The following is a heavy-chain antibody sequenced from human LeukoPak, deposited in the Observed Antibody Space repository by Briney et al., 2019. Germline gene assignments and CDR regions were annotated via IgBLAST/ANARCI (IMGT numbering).Heavy chain of an antibody. V-gene: IGHV3-66*02. CDR3: ARDLTEYRYSGSYYYYYYGMDV. CDR2: IYSGGST. CDR1: RVTPTINY. Sequence: VGSLRLSSAPSRVTPTINYICWVRPGLGEGRGWGSLIYSGGSTYYAGSVKGRFTISRDNSKNTLYLQMNSLRAEDTAVYYCARDLTEYRYSGSYYYYYYGMDVWGQGTTVTVSS. D-gene: IGHD1-26*01. J-gene: IGHJ6*02.